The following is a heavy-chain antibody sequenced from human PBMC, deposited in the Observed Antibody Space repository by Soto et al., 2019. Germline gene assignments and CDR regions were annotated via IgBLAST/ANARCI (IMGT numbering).Heavy chain of an antibody. CDR3: ARDLRGRGSGRFDP. D-gene: IGHD3-10*01. Sequence: WTWIRLHPGKGLEWIGYIYYSGVTYYNPSLKSRVTISVDTSKNQFSLKLSSVTAADTAVYYCARDLRGRGSGRFDPWGQGTLVTVSS. J-gene: IGHJ5*02. V-gene: IGHV4-31*02. CDR2: IYYSGVT.